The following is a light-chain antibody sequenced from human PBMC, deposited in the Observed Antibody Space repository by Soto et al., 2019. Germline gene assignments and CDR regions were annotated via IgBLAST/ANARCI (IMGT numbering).Light chain of an antibody. J-gene: IGKJ4*01. CDR2: GAS. CDR1: QSVSSN. Sequence: EIVMTQSPATLSVSPGERATLSCRASQSVSSNLAWYQQKPGQAPRLLIYGASTRATGIPARFSGSGSGTEFNLTISGLQSEDFAVYDCQQYYNWPPLTFGGGTKVEIK. CDR3: QQYYNWPPLT. V-gene: IGKV3-15*01.